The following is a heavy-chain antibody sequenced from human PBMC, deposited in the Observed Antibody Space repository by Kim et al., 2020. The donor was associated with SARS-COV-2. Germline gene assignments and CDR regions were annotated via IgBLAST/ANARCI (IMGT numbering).Heavy chain of an antibody. Sequence: GESLKISCKGSGYSFTSYWIGWVRQMPGKGLEWMGIIYPGDSDTRYSPSFQGQVTISADKSISTAYLQWSSLKASDTAMYYCARQRTVGYCSSTSCYTNWFDPWGQRTLVTVSS. CDR1: GYSFTSYW. V-gene: IGHV5-51*01. CDR3: ARQRTVGYCSSTSCYTNWFDP. J-gene: IGHJ5*02. CDR2: IYPGDSDT. D-gene: IGHD2-2*02.